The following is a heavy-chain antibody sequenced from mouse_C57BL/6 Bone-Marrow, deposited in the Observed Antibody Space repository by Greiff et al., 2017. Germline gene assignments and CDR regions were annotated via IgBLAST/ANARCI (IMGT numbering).Heavy chain of an antibody. D-gene: IGHD1-1*01. Sequence: EVQLQQSGPELVKPGASVKIPCKASGYTFTDYNMDWVKQSHGKSLEWIGDINPNNSGTIYNQKFKGKATLTVDKSSSTAYMELRSLTSEDTAVYYCATYGSSGPFAYWGQGTVVIVSA. J-gene: IGHJ3*01. CDR3: ATYGSSGPFAY. CDR1: GYTFTDYN. V-gene: IGHV1-18*01. CDR2: INPNNSGT.